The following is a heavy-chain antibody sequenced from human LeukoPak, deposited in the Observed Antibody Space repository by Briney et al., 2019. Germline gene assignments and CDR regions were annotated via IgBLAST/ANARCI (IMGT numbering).Heavy chain of an antibody. Sequence: PGGSLRISCAASGFTFSGSAMHWVRQASGKGLEWVGDIRSKANSYATAYAASVKGRFTISRDDSKNTAYLQMNSLKSEDTAVYYCTRQDEVATISYYYYGMDVWGQGTTVTVSS. V-gene: IGHV3-73*01. CDR1: GFTFSGSA. D-gene: IGHD5-12*01. CDR3: TRQDEVATISYYYYGMDV. J-gene: IGHJ6*02. CDR2: IRSKANSYAT.